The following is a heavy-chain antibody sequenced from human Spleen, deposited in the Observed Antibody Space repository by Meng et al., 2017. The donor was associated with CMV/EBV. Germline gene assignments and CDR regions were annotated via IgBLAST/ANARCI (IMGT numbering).Heavy chain of an antibody. CDR2: ISGSGGTT. J-gene: IGHJ6*02. CDR1: GFNFSSYA. D-gene: IGHD3-3*01. V-gene: IGHV3-23*01. CDR3: TSYDFWSAYYSYGMDV. Sequence: GESLKISCAASGFNFSSYAMSWVRQAPGKGLEWVSGISGSGGTTHYADSVKGRFTISRDNSKNTLYLQMNSLRAEDTAVYYCTSYDFWSAYYSYGMDVWGQGTTVTVSS.